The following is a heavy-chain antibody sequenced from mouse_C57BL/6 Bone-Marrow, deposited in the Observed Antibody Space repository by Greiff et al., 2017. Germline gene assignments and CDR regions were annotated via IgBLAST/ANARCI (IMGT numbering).Heavy chain of an antibody. V-gene: IGHV1-64*01. CDR3: VRAMDY. J-gene: IGHJ4*01. Sequence: QVQLQQPGAELVKPAASVKLSCKASGYTFTSYWMHWVQQRPGQGLEWIGMIHSNSGSTNYHEKFKSNARLTIDKSSSTAYRQLSSLASEDSAVYYCVRAMDYWGQGTSVTVSS. CDR1: GYTFTSYW. CDR2: IHSNSGST.